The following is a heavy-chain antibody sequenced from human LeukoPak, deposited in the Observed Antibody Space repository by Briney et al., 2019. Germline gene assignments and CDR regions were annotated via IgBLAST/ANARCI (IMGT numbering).Heavy chain of an antibody. V-gene: IGHV3-48*03. CDR1: GFTFSGYE. CDR3: AREPGHEWLQYIEY. Sequence: QPGGSLRFSCAASGFTFSGYEMNWVRPAPGQGLEWVSYISSSGSTIYYADSVKGRFTISRDNAKDSLYLQMNSLRAEDTTIYYCAREPGHEWLQYIEYWGQGTLVTVSS. CDR2: ISSSGSTI. D-gene: IGHD5-12*01. J-gene: IGHJ4*02.